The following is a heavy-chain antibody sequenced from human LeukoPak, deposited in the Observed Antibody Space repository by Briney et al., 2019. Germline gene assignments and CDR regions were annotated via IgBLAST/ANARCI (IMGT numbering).Heavy chain of an antibody. V-gene: IGHV4-34*01. Sequence: SETLSLTCAVYGGSFSGYYWSWIRQPPRKGLEWIGEINHSGSTNYNPSLKSRVTISVDTSKNQFSLKLSSVTAADTAVYYCARGLTYYYGSGSYGRHYFDYWGQGTLVTVSS. J-gene: IGHJ4*02. CDR3: ARGLTYYYGSGSYGRHYFDY. D-gene: IGHD3-10*01. CDR1: GGSFSGYY. CDR2: INHSGST.